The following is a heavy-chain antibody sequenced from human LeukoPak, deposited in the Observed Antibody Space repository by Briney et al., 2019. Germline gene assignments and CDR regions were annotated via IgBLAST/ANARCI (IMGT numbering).Heavy chain of an antibody. Sequence: SETLSLTCTVSGGSISSGGYYWSWIRQPPGKGLEWIGYIYHSGSTYYNSSLKSRVTISVDRSKNQFSLKLSSVTAADTAVYYCARGRVGATFDYWGQGTLVTVSS. V-gene: IGHV4-30-2*01. J-gene: IGHJ4*02. CDR1: GGSISSGGYY. CDR2: IYHSGST. D-gene: IGHD1-26*01. CDR3: ARGRVGATFDY.